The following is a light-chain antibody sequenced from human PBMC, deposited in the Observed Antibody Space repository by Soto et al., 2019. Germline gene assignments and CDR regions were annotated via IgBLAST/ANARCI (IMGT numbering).Light chain of an antibody. Sequence: QSVPTHPPSASWSIGQSVTISCPGTSSDVGAYKYVSWYQQHPGKAPKLMIYDVSKRPSGLPDRFSGSKSGNTASLTVSGLQADDEADYYCSSYAGSNNRVFGGGTTVTVL. J-gene: IGLJ3*02. CDR2: DVS. CDR1: SSDVGAYKY. V-gene: IGLV2-8*01. CDR3: SSYAGSNNRV.